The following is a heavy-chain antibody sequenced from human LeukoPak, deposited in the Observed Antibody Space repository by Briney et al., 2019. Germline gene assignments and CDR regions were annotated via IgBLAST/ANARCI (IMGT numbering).Heavy chain of an antibody. D-gene: IGHD3-9*01. V-gene: IGHV7-4-1*02. J-gene: IGHJ4*02. CDR3: ARDPRADILTGFDY. Sequence: ASVKVSCKASGYTFTSYAMNWVRQAPGQGLEWMGWINTNTGNPTYAQGFTGRFVFSLDTSVSTAYLQISSLKAEDTAVYYCARDPRADILTGFDYWGQGTLVTVSS. CDR1: GYTFTSYA. CDR2: INTNTGNP.